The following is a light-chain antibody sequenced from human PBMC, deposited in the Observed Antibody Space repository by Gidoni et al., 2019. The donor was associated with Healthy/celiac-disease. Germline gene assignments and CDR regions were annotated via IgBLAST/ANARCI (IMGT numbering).Light chain of an antibody. CDR1: QSLGTF. J-gene: IGKJ4*01. CDR3: QQRGRWPLT. CDR2: GAS. V-gene: IGKV3-11*01. Sequence: EILLTQSPATLSLSPGERATLPCRASQSLGTFLVWYQHKPGQAPRLLIYGASTRSTGVPARFRGAGSGTDFTLTIASLEPEDFAIYYCQQRGRWPLTFGGGTRVEI.